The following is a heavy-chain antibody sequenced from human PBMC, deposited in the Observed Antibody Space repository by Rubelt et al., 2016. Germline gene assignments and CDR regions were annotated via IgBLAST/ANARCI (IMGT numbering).Heavy chain of an antibody. D-gene: IGHD4-23*01. V-gene: IGHV1-18*01. CDR2: ISAYNGNT. CDR1: GYTFTSYG. CDR3: ARDVGGNSVLYYFDY. J-gene: IGHJ4*02. Sequence: QVQLVQSGAEVKKPGASVKVSCKASGYTFTSYGISWVRQAPGQGLEWMGWISAYNGNTNYAQKRQGRVTMTTEHSTSTAYMELRSLGSDDTAVYYCARDVGGNSVLYYFDYWGQGTLVTVSS.